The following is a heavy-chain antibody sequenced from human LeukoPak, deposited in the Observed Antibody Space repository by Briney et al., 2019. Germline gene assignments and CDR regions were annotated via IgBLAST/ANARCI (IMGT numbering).Heavy chain of an antibody. CDR2: IYYSGST. CDR3: ARGLGAVAGTGEYDY. V-gene: IGHV4-59*01. Sequence: PSETLSLTCTVSGGSIGSYYWSWIRQPPGKGLEWIGYIYYSGSTNYNPSLKSRVTISVDTSKNQFSLKLSSVTAADTAVYYCARGLGAVAGTGEYDYWGQGTLVTVSS. D-gene: IGHD6-19*01. J-gene: IGHJ4*02. CDR1: GGSIGSYY.